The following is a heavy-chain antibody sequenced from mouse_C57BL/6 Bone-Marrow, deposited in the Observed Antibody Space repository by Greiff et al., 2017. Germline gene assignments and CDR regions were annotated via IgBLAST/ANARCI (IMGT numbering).Heavy chain of an antibody. D-gene: IGHD1-1*01. J-gene: IGHJ2*01. CDR2: ISSGGDYI. CDR1: GFTFSSYA. CDR3: TRERGYGSSPYNFDY. Sequence: DVKLVESGEGLVKPGGSLKLSCAASGFTFSSYAMSWVRQTPEKRLEWVAYISSGGDYIYYADTVKGRFTISRDNARNTLYLQMSSLKSEDTAMYYCTRERGYGSSPYNFDYWGQGTTLTVSS. V-gene: IGHV5-9-1*02.